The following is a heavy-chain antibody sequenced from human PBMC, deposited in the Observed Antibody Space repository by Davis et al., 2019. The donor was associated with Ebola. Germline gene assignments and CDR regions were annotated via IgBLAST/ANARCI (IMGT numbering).Heavy chain of an antibody. V-gene: IGHV3-43*01. CDR3: AKDQFASSSSFGLGWFDP. J-gene: IGHJ5*02. CDR2: ISWDGGST. Sequence: GESLKISCAASGFTFDDYTMHWVRQAPGKGLEWVSLISWDGGSTYYADSVKGRFTISRDNSKNSLYLQVNSLRTEDTALYYCAKDQFASSSSFGLGWFDPWGQGTLVTVSS. CDR1: GFTFDDYT. D-gene: IGHD6-6*01.